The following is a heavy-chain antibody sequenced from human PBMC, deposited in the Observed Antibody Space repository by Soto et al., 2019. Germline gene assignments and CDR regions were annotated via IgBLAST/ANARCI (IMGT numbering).Heavy chain of an antibody. V-gene: IGHV1-2*02. D-gene: IGHD5-12*01. CDR3: ARAAPLHHSSSATHV. CDR1: GYTFTGYY. Sequence: ASVKVSCKASGYTFTGYYMHWVRQAPGQGLEWMRWINPNSGGTNYAQKFQGRVTMTRDTSISTAYMELSRLRSDDTAVYYCARAAPLHHSSSATHVWGPAPTVTVS. CDR2: INPNSGGT. J-gene: IGHJ6*02.